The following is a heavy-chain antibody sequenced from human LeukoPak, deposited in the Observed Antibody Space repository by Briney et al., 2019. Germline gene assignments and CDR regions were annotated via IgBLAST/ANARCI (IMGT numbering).Heavy chain of an antibody. J-gene: IGHJ5*02. CDR1: GGCISSSSYY. Sequence: SETLSLTCTVSGGCISSSSYYWGWIRQPPGKGLEWIGSIYYGGNTYYNPSLKSRVTISVDTSKNQFSLKLSSVTAADTAVYYCARHPYDSRFDPWGQGTLVTVSS. CDR3: ARHPYDSRFDP. CDR2: IYYGGNT. D-gene: IGHD3-22*01. V-gene: IGHV4-39*01.